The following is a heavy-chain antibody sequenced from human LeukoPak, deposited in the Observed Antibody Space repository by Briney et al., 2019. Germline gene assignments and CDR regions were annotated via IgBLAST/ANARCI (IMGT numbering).Heavy chain of an antibody. Sequence: GGSLRLSCVASGFTLSGYDMMWVRQRPGKGLEWVSSISKSDDRTYYADSVKGWFTISRDKSKSTVYLQMSSLRVDDTAVYYCAKDPFTFDGDYGDTWGQGTLVTVSS. V-gene: IGHV3-23*01. J-gene: IGHJ4*02. CDR2: ISKSDDRT. D-gene: IGHD4-17*01. CDR1: GFTLSGYD. CDR3: AKDPFTFDGDYGDT.